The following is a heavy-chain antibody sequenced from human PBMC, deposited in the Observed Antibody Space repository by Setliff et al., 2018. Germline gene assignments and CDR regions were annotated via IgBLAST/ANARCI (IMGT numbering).Heavy chain of an antibody. J-gene: IGHJ5*02. CDR3: ARGDSAYYYDSSGYSGLDWFDP. V-gene: IGHV4-34*01. CDR2: INHSGST. Sequence: SETLSLTCAVYGGSFSGYYWCWIRQPPGKGLEWIGEINHSGSTTYNPSLKSRVTISVDTSKNQFSLKLSSVTAADTAVYYCARGDSAYYYDSSGYSGLDWFDPWGQGTLVTVSS. D-gene: IGHD3-22*01. CDR1: GGSFSGYY.